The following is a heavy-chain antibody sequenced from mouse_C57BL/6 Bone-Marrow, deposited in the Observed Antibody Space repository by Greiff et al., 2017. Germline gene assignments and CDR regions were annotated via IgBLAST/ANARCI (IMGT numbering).Heavy chain of an antibody. V-gene: IGHV14-4*01. CDR3: TKERRAY. CDR2: IDPENGDT. J-gene: IGHJ2*01. CDR1: GFNINDDY. Sequence: VQLQQSGAELVRPGASVKLSCTASGFNINDDYMHWVKQRPEQGLEWIGWIDPENGDTEYASKFQGKATITADTSSNTAYLQLSSLTSEDTAVYYCTKERRAYWGQGTTLTVSS.